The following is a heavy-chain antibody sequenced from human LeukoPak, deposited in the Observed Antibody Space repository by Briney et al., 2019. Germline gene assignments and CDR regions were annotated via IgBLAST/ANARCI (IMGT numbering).Heavy chain of an antibody. CDR2: INSNSGDT. CDR1: GYTFTGYY. V-gene: IGHV1-2*02. Sequence: ASVKVSCKASGYTFTGYYMHWVRQAPGQGLEWMGWINSNSGDTNYAQKFQGRVTMTRDTSISTAYMELSRLRSDDSAVYYCARDGGTAMGVIDYWGQGILVTVSS. D-gene: IGHD5-18*01. J-gene: IGHJ4*02. CDR3: ARDGGTAMGVIDY.